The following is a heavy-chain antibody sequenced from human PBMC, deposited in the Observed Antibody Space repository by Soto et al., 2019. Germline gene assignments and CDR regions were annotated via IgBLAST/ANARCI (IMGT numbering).Heavy chain of an antibody. D-gene: IGHD3-10*01. Sequence: EVQLVESGGGLVKPGGSLRLSCAASGFIFSSYSMNWVRQAPGKGLEWVSSISPRSDYIYFADSMRGRFTISRDNAQNSPYLHMNNLRAEDTAVYYCARVSGTLERYSDLDYWGLGTLVTVSS. CDR1: GFIFSSYS. CDR3: ARVSGTLERYSDLDY. J-gene: IGHJ4*02. V-gene: IGHV3-21*06. CDR2: ISPRSDYI.